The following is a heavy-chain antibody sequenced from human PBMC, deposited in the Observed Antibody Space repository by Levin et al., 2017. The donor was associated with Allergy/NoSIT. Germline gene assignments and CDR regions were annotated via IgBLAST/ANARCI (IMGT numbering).Heavy chain of an antibody. Sequence: ASETLSLTCAASGFTFSNAWMSWVRQAPGKGLEWVGRIKSKTDGGTTDYAAPVKGRFTISRDDSKNTLYLQMNSLKTEDTAVYYCTTDGQWDGLDYWGQGTLVTVSS. D-gene: IGHD1-26*01. V-gene: IGHV3-15*01. J-gene: IGHJ4*02. CDR2: IKSKTDGGTT. CDR1: GFTFSNAW. CDR3: TTDGQWDGLDY.